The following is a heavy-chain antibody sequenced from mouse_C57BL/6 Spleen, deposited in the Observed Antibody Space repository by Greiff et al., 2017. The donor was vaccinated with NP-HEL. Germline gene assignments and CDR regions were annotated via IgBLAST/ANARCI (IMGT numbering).Heavy chain of an antibody. CDR3: AREAITTVVATDFDY. J-gene: IGHJ2*01. Sequence: VQLQQPGAELVRPGSSVKLSCKASGYTFTSYWMHWVKQRPIQGLEWIGNIDPSDSETHYNQKFKDKATLTVDKSSSTAYMQLSSLTSEDSAVYYCAREAITTVVATDFDYWGKGTTLTVSS. CDR1: GYTFTSYW. CDR2: IDPSDSET. D-gene: IGHD1-1*01. V-gene: IGHV1-52*01.